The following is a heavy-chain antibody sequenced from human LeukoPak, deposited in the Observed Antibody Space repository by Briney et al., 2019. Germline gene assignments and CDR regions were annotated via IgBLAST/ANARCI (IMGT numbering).Heavy chain of an antibody. CDR3: ARDVHGDYGSGWFDP. V-gene: IGHV1-69*05. J-gene: IGHJ5*02. D-gene: IGHD4-17*01. CDR2: IMPLFGTA. Sequence: SVKVSCKTSGGTSNNSAISWVRQAPGQGLEWLGGIMPLFGTAGYAQKFQGRVTITKDESTRTVYLELTSLTSDDTAVYYCARDVHGDYGSGWFDPWGQGTLVSVSS. CDR1: GGTSNNSA.